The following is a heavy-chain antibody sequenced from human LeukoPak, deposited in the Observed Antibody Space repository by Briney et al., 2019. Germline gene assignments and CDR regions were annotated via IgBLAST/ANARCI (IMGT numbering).Heavy chain of an antibody. CDR2: IYSGGTT. CDR1: GFTVSSSY. Sequence: GGSLRLSCAASGFTVSSSYMSWVRQAPGKGLDWVSVIYSGGTTYYAGSVKGRFTISRDNAKNSLYLQMNSLRAEDTAVYYCARQQNWGQGTLVTVSS. V-gene: IGHV3-66*04. J-gene: IGHJ4*02. CDR3: ARQQN.